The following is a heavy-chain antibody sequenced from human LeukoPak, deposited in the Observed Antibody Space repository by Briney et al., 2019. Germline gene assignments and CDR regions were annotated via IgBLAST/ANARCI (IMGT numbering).Heavy chain of an antibody. D-gene: IGHD1-26*01. CDR2: INAGNGIT. V-gene: IGHV1-3*01. Sequence: ASVKVSCKASGYTFTSYAMHWVRQAPGQRLEWMGWINAGNGITKYSQKFQGRVTITRDTSASTAYMELSSLRSEDTAVYYCAGATRDNFDYWGQGTLVTVSS. CDR3: AGATRDNFDY. J-gene: IGHJ4*02. CDR1: GYTFTSYA.